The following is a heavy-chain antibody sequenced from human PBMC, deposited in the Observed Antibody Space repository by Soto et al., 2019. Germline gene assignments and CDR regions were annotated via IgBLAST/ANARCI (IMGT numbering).Heavy chain of an antibody. Sequence: VKGSRKGFGGAFRSHTINWVRQAPGQGLEWMGRIIPILGIANYTQKFQGRVTITADKSTSTAYMELSSLRSEDTAVYYCARDPGEEWDPFDPWGQGTLVTVSS. CDR2: IIPILGIA. CDR1: GGAFRSHT. V-gene: IGHV1-69*04. D-gene: IGHD1-26*01. J-gene: IGHJ5*02. CDR3: ARDPGEEWDPFDP.